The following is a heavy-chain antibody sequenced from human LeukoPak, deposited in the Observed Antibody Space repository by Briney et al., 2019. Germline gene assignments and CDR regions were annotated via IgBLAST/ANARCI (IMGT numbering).Heavy chain of an antibody. CDR2: ISAYDGNT. CDR1: GYTFTKFG. J-gene: IGHJ5*02. CDR3: ARDKVIASAGTPNWFDP. V-gene: IGHV1-18*01. Sequence: ASVKVSCKASGYTFTKFGISWVRQAPGQGLEWVGWISAYDGNTEYAQNFQGRVTMTTDTSTSTAYMDLRSLRSDDTAVYYCARDKVIASAGTPNWFDPWGQGTPVTVSS. D-gene: IGHD6-13*01.